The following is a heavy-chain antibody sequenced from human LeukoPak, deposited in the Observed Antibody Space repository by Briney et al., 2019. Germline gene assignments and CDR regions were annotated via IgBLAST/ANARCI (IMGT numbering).Heavy chain of an antibody. CDR3: ARDLETFDY. CDR2: IKQDGSEK. J-gene: IGHJ4*02. D-gene: IGHD1-1*01. Sequence: LEWVANIKQDGSEKYYVDSVKGRFTISRDNAKNSLYLQMNSLRAEDTAVYYCARDLETFDYWGQGTLVTVSS. V-gene: IGHV3-7*01.